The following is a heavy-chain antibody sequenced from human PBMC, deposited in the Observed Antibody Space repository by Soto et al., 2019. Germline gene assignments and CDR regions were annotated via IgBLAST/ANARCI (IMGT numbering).Heavy chain of an antibody. CDR1: GDSVSSNTAS. J-gene: IGHJ4*02. CDR3: AKGFILGTKTAYAFDS. V-gene: IGHV6-1*01. CDR2: TYFRSKWYN. D-gene: IGHD3-10*01. Sequence: SQALPLTCAISGDSVSSNTASWNWIRQSPSRGLEWLGRTYFRSKWYNDYAVSVKSRIIINPDTSNNQFSLQLNSVTPEDTAVYFCAKGFILGTKTAYAFDSWWQG.